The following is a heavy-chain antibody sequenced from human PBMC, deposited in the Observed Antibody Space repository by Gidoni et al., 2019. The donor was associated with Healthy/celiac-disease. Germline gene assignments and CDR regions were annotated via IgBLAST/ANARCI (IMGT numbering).Heavy chain of an antibody. J-gene: IGHJ4*02. CDR1: GGSFSGYY. Sequence: QVQLQQWGAGLLKPSETLSLTCAVYGGSFSGYYWSWIRQPPGKGLEWIGEINHSGSTNYNPSLKSRVTISVDTSKNQFSLKLSSVTAADTAVYYCARGRRSYSSGWTVDYWGQGTLVTVSS. CDR3: ARGRRSYSSGWTVDY. D-gene: IGHD6-19*01. V-gene: IGHV4-34*01. CDR2: INHSGST.